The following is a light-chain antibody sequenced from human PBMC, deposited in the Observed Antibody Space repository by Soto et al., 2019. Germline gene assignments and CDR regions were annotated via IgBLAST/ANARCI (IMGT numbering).Light chain of an antibody. CDR2: GNS. J-gene: IGLJ2*01. V-gene: IGLV1-40*01. CDR1: SSNIGAGYD. CDR3: QSYASSLSGVV. Sequence: QSVLTQPPSVSGAPGQRVTISCTGSSSNIGAGYDVHWYQQLPGTATKLLIYGNSNRPSGVPDRFSGSKSGTSASLAITGLQAEDEADYYCQSYASSLSGVVFGGGTKLTVL.